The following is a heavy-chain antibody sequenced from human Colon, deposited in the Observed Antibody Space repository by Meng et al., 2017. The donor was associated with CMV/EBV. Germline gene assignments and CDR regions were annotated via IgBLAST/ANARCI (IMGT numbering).Heavy chain of an antibody. CDR1: GYTFTGYY. J-gene: IGHJ4*02. D-gene: IGHD2-2*02. Sequence: GESLKISCKASGYTFTGYYMHWVRQAPGQGLEWMGWINPNSGGTNYAQKFQGRVTMTRDTSISTAYMELSRLRSDDTAVYYCARDPLGPRKYQLLYAIAVAGPHDYWGQGTLVTVSS. CDR3: ARDPLGPRKYQLLYAIAVAGPHDY. V-gene: IGHV1-2*02. CDR2: INPNSGGT.